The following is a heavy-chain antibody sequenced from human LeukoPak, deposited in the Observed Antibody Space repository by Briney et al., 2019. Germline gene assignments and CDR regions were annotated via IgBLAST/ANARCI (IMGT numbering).Heavy chain of an antibody. CDR2: INWDGYKA. J-gene: IGHJ4*02. CDR3: AKSAGDRFDS. CDR1: RFTFDDWT. V-gene: IGHV3-43*01. D-gene: IGHD3-10*01. Sequence: GGSLRLSRAAPRFTFDDWTMHWVRQAPGKGLEWLSRINWDGYKAYYADSVKGRSTISGDNSKRSLYLEMKSLRIEDTAFYYCAKSAGDRFDSWGQGTLVTVSS.